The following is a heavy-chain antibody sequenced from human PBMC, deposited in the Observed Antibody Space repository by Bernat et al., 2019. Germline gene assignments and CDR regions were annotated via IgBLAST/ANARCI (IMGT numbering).Heavy chain of an antibody. D-gene: IGHD6-13*01. CDR1: GFSLSTSGVG. V-gene: IGHV2-5*02. CDR3: AHRFSSPPSPLAAHPPYYFDY. J-gene: IGHJ4*02. CDR2: IYWDDDK. Sequence: QITLKESGPTLVKPTQTLTLTCTFSGFSLSTSGVGVGWIRQPPGKALEWLALIYWDDDKRYSPSLKSRLTITKDTSKNQVVLTMTNMDPVDTAPYYCAHRFSSPPSPLAAHPPYYFDYWGQGTLVTVSS.